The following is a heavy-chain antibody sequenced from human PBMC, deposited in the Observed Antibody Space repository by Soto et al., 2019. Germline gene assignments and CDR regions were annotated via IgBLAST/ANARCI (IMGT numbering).Heavy chain of an antibody. D-gene: IGHD3-3*01. CDR1: GATFSAYY. Sequence: SEPLSLTFVVSGATFSAYYWSWIRQPPGKGLEWIGEIHSSGSANYKPSLPSGVIITIDMSKNQFSLKLSSVTAADTAVYYWARAGFYGQFDSFHSWCQGTMVTVAS. CDR2: IHSSGSA. CDR3: ARAGFYGQFDSFHS. J-gene: IGHJ3*02. V-gene: IGHV4-34*01.